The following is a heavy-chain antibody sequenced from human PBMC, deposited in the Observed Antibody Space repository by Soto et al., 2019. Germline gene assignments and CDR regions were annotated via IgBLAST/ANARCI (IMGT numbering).Heavy chain of an antibody. Sequence: GGSLRLSCAASGFTFSSYSMNWVRQAPGKGLEWVSYISSSSSTIYYADSVKGRFTISRDNAKNSLYLQMNSLRAEDTAVYYCARDPEQWLVLRVLDYWGQGTLVTVSS. D-gene: IGHD6-19*01. V-gene: IGHV3-48*01. CDR2: ISSSSSTI. J-gene: IGHJ4*02. CDR3: ARDPEQWLVLRVLDY. CDR1: GFTFSSYS.